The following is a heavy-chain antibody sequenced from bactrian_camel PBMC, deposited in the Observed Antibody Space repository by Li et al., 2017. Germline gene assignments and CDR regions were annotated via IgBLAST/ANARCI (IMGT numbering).Heavy chain of an antibody. J-gene: IGHJ6*01. Sequence: VQLVESGGGSVQAGESLKLSCVASGFTSSSVYMAWFRQAPGKEREGVATIHSAGHYTRYADSVKGRFTLSQDNAKKTVYLQMNSLKPEDTAMYYCTARGPYCYTKLSVRDFTYWGQGTHVTVS. V-gene: IGHV3S40*01. CDR2: IHSAGHYT. CDR1: GFTSSSVY. CDR3: TARGPYCYTKLSVRDFTY. D-gene: IGHD2*01.